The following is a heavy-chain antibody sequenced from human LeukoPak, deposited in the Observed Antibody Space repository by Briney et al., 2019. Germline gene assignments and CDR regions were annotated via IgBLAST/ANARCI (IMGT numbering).Heavy chain of an antibody. CDR2: INANTGGT. CDR1: GYAFTGYY. V-gene: IGHV1-2*02. J-gene: IGHJ4*02. Sequence: ASVKVSCKAAGYAFTGYYLHGVRQAPGQGLEWMGWINANTGGTNYAQKFQGKFTMTRDTSITTVYMELSSLAFDDTAVYFCARIGYSSTFDYWGQGTLVTVSS. D-gene: IGHD6-13*01. CDR3: ARIGYSSTFDY.